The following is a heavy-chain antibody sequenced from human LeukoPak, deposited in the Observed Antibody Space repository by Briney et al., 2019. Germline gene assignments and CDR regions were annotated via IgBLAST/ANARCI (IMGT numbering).Heavy chain of an antibody. V-gene: IGHV5-51*01. J-gene: IGHJ4*02. CDR2: IDPSDSDT. CDR1: GYSFTSFW. Sequence: GESLKISCKGSGYSFTSFWIGWVRQMPGKGLEWMGNIDPSDSDTRHSPSFQGQVTISVDKSISTAYLQWSSLKASDTAIYYCASSPGYGDHYYFDYWGQGTLVTVSS. D-gene: IGHD4-17*01. CDR3: ASSPGYGDHYYFDY.